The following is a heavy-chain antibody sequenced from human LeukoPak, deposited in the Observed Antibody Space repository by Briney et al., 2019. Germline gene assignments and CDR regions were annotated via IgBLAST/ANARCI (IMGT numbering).Heavy chain of an antibody. CDR1: GFTFGSYE. Sequence: PGGSLRLSCAASGFTFGSYEMNWVRQAPGKGLEWISYIAGGGDTIYYVDSVKGRFTIYRDNAKNSLYLHMNSLRAEDTAVYYCARGFNYCGGILFDYWGQGTLVTVSS. D-gene: IGHD4-23*01. J-gene: IGHJ4*02. CDR3: ARGFNYCGGILFDY. CDR2: IAGGGDTI. V-gene: IGHV3-48*03.